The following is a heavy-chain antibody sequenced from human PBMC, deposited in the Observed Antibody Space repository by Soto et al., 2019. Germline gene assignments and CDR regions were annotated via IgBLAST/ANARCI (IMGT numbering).Heavy chain of an antibody. Sequence: SETLSLTXTVSGGSISSGDYYWSWIRQPPGKGLEWIGYIYYSGSTYYNPSLKSRVTISVDTSKNQFSLKLSSVTAADTAVYYCARTRGYTVTTPWYYGMDVWGQGTTVTVS. J-gene: IGHJ6*02. V-gene: IGHV4-30-4*01. D-gene: IGHD4-4*01. CDR1: GGSISSGDYY. CDR2: IYYSGST. CDR3: ARTRGYTVTTPWYYGMDV.